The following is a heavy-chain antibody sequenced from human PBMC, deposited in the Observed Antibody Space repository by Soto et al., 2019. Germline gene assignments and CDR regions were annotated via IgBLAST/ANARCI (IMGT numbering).Heavy chain of an antibody. CDR1: GYTFTSYY. CDR2: INPSGGST. J-gene: IGHJ3*02. CDR3: ARLFTSIAARPYAFDI. V-gene: IGHV1-46*01. Sequence: ASVKVSCKASGYTFTSYYMHWVRQAPGQGLEWMGIINPSGGSTSYAQKFRGRVTMTRDTSTSTVYMELSSLRSEDTAVYYCARLFTSIAARPYAFDIWGQGTMVTVSS. D-gene: IGHD6-6*01.